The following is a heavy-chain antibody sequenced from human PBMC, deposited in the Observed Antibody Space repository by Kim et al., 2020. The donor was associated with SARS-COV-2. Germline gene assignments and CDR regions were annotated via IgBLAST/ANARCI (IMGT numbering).Heavy chain of an antibody. D-gene: IGHD7-27*01. J-gene: IGHJ6*04. CDR2: ISWNSGSI. CDR1: GFTFGDYA. CDR3: AKGPLAPTGSLDV. V-gene: IGHV3-9*01. Sequence: GGSLRLSCAASGFTFGDYAMHWVRQAPGKGLEWVSGISWNSGSIGYADSVKGRFTISRDNAKNSLYLQMNSLRAEDTALYYCAKGPLAPTGSLDVWGKGTTVTVSS.